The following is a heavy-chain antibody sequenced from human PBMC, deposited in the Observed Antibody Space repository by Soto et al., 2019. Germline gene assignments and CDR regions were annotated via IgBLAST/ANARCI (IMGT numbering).Heavy chain of an antibody. J-gene: IGHJ4*02. CDR1: GGSFSSVGYS. CDR2: IYHSGST. CDR3: ARGDGYNLSRLEFDY. Sequence: SETLSLTCAVSGGSFSSVGYSWSWIRQPPGKGLEWIGSIYHSGSTYYNPSLKSRVTISVDRSKNQFSLKLSSVTAADTAVYYCARGDGYNLSRLEFDYWGQGTLVTVSS. D-gene: IGHD5-12*01. V-gene: IGHV4-30-2*01.